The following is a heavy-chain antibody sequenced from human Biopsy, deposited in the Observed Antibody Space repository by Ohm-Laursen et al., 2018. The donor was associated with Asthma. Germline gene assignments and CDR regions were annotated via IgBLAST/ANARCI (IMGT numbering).Heavy chain of an antibody. V-gene: IGHV1-69*13. D-gene: IGHD2-2*01. Sequence: GASMKVSCKSLGGTFNTYVIGWVRQAPGQGLEWMGGINPVFGTTTYPQKFQDRVTITADDSTSTVYMELSSLRSEDTAVYYCARKAGSCISRTCYSLDFWGQGTLVTVSS. CDR2: INPVFGTT. CDR1: GGTFNTYV. CDR3: ARKAGSCISRTCYSLDF. J-gene: IGHJ4*02.